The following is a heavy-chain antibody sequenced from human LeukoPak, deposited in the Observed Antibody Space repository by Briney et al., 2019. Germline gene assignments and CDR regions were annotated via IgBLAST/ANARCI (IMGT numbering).Heavy chain of an antibody. CDR2: IRYDGSNK. J-gene: IGHJ3*02. V-gene: IGHV3-30*02. D-gene: IGHD3-10*01. CDR3: ARVGAPSDAFDI. CDR1: GFTFSSYG. Sequence: PGGSLRLSCAASGFTFSSYGMHWVRQAPGKGLEWVAFIRYDGSNKYYADSVKGRFTISRDNSKNALYLQMNSLRAEDTAVYYCARVGAPSDAFDIWGQGTMVTVSS.